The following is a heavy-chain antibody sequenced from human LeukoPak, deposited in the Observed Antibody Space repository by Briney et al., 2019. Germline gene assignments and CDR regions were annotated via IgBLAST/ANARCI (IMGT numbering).Heavy chain of an antibody. Sequence: ASVKVSCKASGYTFTSYYMHWVRQAPGQGLEWMGIINPSGGSTSYAQKLQGRVTMTTDTSTSTAYMELRSLRSDDTAVYYCARDLGNSGSYPFDYWGQGTLVTVSS. CDR1: GYTFTSYY. J-gene: IGHJ4*02. V-gene: IGHV1-46*01. D-gene: IGHD1-26*01. CDR2: INPSGGST. CDR3: ARDLGNSGSYPFDY.